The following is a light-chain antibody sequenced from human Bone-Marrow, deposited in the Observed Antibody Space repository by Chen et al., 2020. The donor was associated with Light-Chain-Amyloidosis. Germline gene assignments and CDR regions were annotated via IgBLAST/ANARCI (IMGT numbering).Light chain of an antibody. V-gene: IGLV3-21*02. Sequence: SDVLTQPSSVSVAPGQTATIACGGNNIGSKSVHWYQQTPGQAPLLVVYDDSDRPSGIPERLSGSNAGITATLTISRVEAGDEADYYCQVWARGSDRPLFCGGTKLTVL. CDR3: QVWARGSDRPL. J-gene: IGLJ3*02. CDR2: DDS. CDR1: NIGSKS.